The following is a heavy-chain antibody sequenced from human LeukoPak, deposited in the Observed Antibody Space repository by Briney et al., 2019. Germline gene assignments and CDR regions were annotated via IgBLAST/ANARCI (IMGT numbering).Heavy chain of an antibody. CDR2: IYSGGDT. J-gene: IGHJ4*02. V-gene: IGHV3-53*05. Sequence: GGSLRLSCAASGFTVSSNYMSWVRQAPGKGLEWVSVIYSGGDTYYADSVKGRFTISRDNSKNTLYLQMNSLRAEDTAVYYCARTSVYSSGWYAFDYWGQGTLVTVSS. CDR1: GFTVSSNY. D-gene: IGHD6-19*01. CDR3: ARTSVYSSGWYAFDY.